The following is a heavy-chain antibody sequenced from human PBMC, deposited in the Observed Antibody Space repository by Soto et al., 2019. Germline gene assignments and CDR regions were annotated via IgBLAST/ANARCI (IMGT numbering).Heavy chain of an antibody. CDR2: INHSGST. CDR1: GGSFSGYY. V-gene: IGHV4-34*01. Sequence: SETLSLTCAVYGGSFSGYYWTWIRQPPGTGLEWIGEINHSGSTNYNPSLKSRVTISVDTSKNQFSLKLTSVTAADTAVYYCAREKITSLFDYWGQGSLVTVS. CDR3: AREKITSLFDY. J-gene: IGHJ4*02. D-gene: IGHD3-10*01.